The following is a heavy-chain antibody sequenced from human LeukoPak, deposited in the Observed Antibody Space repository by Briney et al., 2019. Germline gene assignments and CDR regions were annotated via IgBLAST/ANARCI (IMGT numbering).Heavy chain of an antibody. D-gene: IGHD3-10*01. CDR1: GFTFSSCA. V-gene: IGHV3-23*01. CDR2: ISGSGGST. J-gene: IGHJ5*02. CDR3: AKEPHYYGSGSYSIPNWFDP. Sequence: PGGSLRLSCAASGFTFSSCAMSWVRQAPGKGLEWVSAISGSGGSTYYADSVKGRFTISRDNSKNTLYLQMNSLRAEDTAEYYCAKEPHYYGSGSYSIPNWFDPWGQGTLVTVSS.